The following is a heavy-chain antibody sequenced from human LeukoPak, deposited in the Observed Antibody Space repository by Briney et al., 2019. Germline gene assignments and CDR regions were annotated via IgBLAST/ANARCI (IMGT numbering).Heavy chain of an antibody. D-gene: IGHD1-26*01. Sequence: PSETLSLTCTVSGGSISSYYWSWIRQPPGKGLEWIGYIYYSGSTNYNPSLKSRVTISVDTSKNQFSLKVSSVTAADTAVYYCARQGSGSHKDWGQGTLVTVSS. CDR2: IYYSGST. CDR1: GGSISSYY. V-gene: IGHV4-59*08. J-gene: IGHJ4*02. CDR3: ARQGSGSHKD.